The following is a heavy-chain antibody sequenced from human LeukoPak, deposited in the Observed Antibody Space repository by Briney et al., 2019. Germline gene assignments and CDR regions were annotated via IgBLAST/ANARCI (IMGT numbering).Heavy chain of an antibody. CDR1: GFTFSSYA. Sequence: LTGGSLGLSCAASGFTFSSYAMSWVRQAPGKGLEWVSAISGSGGSTYYADSVKGRFTISRDNSKNTLYLQMNSLRAEDTAVYYCARYLRSYYDSSGYYLRGFDYWGQGTLVTVSS. D-gene: IGHD3-22*01. J-gene: IGHJ4*02. CDR2: ISGSGGST. CDR3: ARYLRSYYDSSGYYLRGFDY. V-gene: IGHV3-23*01.